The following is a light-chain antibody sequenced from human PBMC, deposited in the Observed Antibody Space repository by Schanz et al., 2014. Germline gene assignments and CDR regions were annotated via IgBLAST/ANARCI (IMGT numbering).Light chain of an antibody. J-gene: IGKJ2*01. CDR3: QQSYTNTGT. Sequence: DIPMTQAPSSLSVTIGARVTLTCRATQSIDTYLNWYQQKPGKAPKLLSFAASSLENGVPSRFSNSGSGTDVTLTISSLQPEDFATYYCQQSYTNTGTFGQGTKLEIK. CDR2: AAS. CDR1: QSIDTY. V-gene: IGKV1-39*01.